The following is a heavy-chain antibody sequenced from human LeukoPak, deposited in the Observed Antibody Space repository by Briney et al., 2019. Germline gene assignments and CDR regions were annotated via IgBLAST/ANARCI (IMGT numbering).Heavy chain of an antibody. V-gene: IGHV5-51*01. J-gene: IGHJ3*02. CDR2: RNPGDSDI. D-gene: IGHD4-17*01. Sequence: GESLKISCKGSGYSFTSYCIGWVRQMTGKGLEWMGIRNPGDSDIRYSPSFQGQVTISADKSTSTAYLQWSSLKASDTAMYYCARQGTTVTHEGAFDIWGQGTMFTVS. CDR3: ARQGTTVTHEGAFDI. CDR1: GYSFTSYC.